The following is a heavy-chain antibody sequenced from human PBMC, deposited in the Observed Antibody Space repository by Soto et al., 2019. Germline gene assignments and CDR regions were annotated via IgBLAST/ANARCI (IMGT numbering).Heavy chain of an antibody. D-gene: IGHD3-10*01. V-gene: IGHV3-30-3*01. CDR3: ARGTMVRDDY. J-gene: IGHJ4*02. Sequence: QVQLVESGGGVVQPGRSLRLSCAASGFTFSSYAMHWVRQAPGKGLEWVAVISYDGSNKYYADSVKGRFTISRDNYKNTLYLQMNSLRAEDTAVYYCARGTMVRDDYWGQGTLVTVSS. CDR1: GFTFSSYA. CDR2: ISYDGSNK.